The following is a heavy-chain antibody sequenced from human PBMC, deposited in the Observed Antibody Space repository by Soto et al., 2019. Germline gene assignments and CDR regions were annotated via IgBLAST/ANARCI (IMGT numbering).Heavy chain of an antibody. J-gene: IGHJ4*02. CDR1: GASIRNFY. V-gene: IGHV4-59*01. CDR3: AQTTGWPGFDY. CDR2: IYNGERT. D-gene: IGHD6-19*01. Sequence: QVHLQESGPGLVKPSETMSLTCTASGASIRNFYWNWVRQFPGKGLEWIGHIYNGERTNYNPSLMRRFPISVDASKIQFSLKLSSVTVADTAVYYCAQTTGWPGFDYWGQGPLVAVSS.